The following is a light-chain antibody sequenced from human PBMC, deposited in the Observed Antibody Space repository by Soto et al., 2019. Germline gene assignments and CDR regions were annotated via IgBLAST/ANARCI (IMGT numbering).Light chain of an antibody. J-gene: IGLJ1*01. V-gene: IGLV2-14*03. CDR1: SSDVGAYDF. CDR2: EVI. Sequence: QSALTQPASVSGSPGQSITISCTGTSSDVGAYDFVSWYQQHPDKPHKLMIYEVIYRPSGVSNRFSASNSVYTATLTISGRQAEDDSDYYCSSDTTSSTRVFGTGTKLTVL. CDR3: SSDTTSSTRV.